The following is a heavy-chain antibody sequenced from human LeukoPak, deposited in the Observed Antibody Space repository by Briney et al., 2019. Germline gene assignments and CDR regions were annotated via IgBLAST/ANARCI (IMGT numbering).Heavy chain of an antibody. D-gene: IGHD2-15*01. CDR3: AKQLGYCSDGSCYFPY. V-gene: IGHV3-30-3*02. CDR1: GFTFSSYA. J-gene: IGHJ4*02. CDR2: ISYDGSNK. Sequence: GRSLRLSCAASGFTFSSYAMHWVRQAPGKGLEWVAVISYDGSNKYYAESVKGRFTISRDNSKSTLCLQMNSLRAEDTAVYYCAKQLGYCSDGSCYFPYWGQGTLVTVSS.